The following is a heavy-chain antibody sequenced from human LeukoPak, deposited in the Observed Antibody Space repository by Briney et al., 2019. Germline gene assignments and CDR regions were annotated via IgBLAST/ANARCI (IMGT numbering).Heavy chain of an antibody. Sequence: GGSLRLPCAASGFTFSSYGMHWVRQAPGKGLEWVAFIRYDGSNKYYADSVKGRFTISRDNSKNTLYLQMNSLRAEDTAVYYCAKDRAYYYDPWGQGTLVTVSS. CDR2: IRYDGSNK. CDR3: AKDRAYYYDP. D-gene: IGHD3-10*01. CDR1: GFTFSSYG. V-gene: IGHV3-30*02. J-gene: IGHJ5*02.